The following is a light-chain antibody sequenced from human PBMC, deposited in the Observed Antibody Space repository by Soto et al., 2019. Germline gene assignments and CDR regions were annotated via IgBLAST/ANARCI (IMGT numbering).Light chain of an antibody. CDR1: QSISTTY. J-gene: IGKJ1*01. CDR2: GAS. V-gene: IGKV3-20*01. Sequence: IVMPQSPATLSLFPGESVPISWLASQSISTTYLAWYQQKPGQAPRLLIYGASSRATGIPDRFSGSGSGTDFTLTISRLEPEDFAVYYCQQYGSSRTWTFGQGTKVDI. CDR3: QQYGSSRTWT.